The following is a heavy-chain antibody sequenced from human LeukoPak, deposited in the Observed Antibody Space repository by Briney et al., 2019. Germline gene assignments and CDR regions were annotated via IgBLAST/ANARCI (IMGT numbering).Heavy chain of an antibody. D-gene: IGHD2-15*01. CDR3: AKTTVGYSSGRFPGWPADY. CDR1: GFAFGSYG. Sequence: GGSLRLSCTASGFAFGSYGMYWVRQAPGKGLEWVSGIFGSGGSAHYADSVKGRFTISRDNSKNTAYLEMNSLGVEDTAVYYCAKTTVGYSSGRFPGWPADYWGQGTLVTVSS. CDR2: IFGSGGSA. V-gene: IGHV3-23*01. J-gene: IGHJ4*02.